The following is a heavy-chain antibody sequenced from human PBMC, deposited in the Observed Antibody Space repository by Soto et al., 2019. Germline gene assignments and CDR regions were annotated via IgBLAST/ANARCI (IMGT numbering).Heavy chain of an antibody. Sequence: QVQLVQCGAEVREPGASVKVSCKASGYTCTNYAVSWVRQARGQGLEWMGWIGGYKGNTNYAQKLQGRVTLTTDTSTSTAYMELRSLRSDDTAVYYCAPHTLDTGMPSGYWGQGTLVTVSS. J-gene: IGHJ4*02. V-gene: IGHV1-18*01. CDR1: GYTCTNYA. CDR2: IGGYKGNT. CDR3: APHTLDTGMPSGY. D-gene: IGHD5-18*01.